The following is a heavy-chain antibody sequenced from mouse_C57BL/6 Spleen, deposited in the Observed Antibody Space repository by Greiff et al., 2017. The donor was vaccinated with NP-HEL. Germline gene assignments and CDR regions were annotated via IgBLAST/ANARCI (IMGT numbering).Heavy chain of an antibody. J-gene: IGHJ4*01. D-gene: IGHD2-2*01. CDR3: ARDGYGVYAMDD. V-gene: IGHV1-53*01. CDR1: GYTFTSYW. CDR2: INPSNGGT. Sequence: QVQLQQPGTELVKPGASVKLSCKASGYTFTSYWMHWVKQRPGQGLEWIGKINPSNGGTNYNEKFKGKATLTVDKSSSTAYMQLSSLTSEDSAVYYGARDGYGVYAMDDWGQGTSVTVSS.